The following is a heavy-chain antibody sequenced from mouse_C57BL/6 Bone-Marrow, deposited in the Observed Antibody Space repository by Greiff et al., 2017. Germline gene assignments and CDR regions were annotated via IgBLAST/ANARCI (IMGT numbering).Heavy chain of an antibody. V-gene: IGHV5-15*01. CDR2: ISNLAYSI. CDR1: GFTFSDYG. J-gene: IGHJ4*01. Sequence: EVQRVESGGGLVQPGGSLKLSCAASGFTFSDYGMAWVRQAPRKGPEWVAFISNLAYSIYYADTVTGRFTISRENAKNTLYLEMSSLRSEDTAMYYCARHNCGSSDCAMDYWGQGTSVTVSS. D-gene: IGHD1-1*01. CDR3: ARHNCGSSDCAMDY.